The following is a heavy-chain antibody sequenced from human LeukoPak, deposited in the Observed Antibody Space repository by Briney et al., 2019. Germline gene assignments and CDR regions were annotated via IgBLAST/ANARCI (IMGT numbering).Heavy chain of an antibody. CDR1: GFTFSNYA. CDR3: AKTDSSDYSYYFDY. D-gene: IGHD3-22*01. J-gene: IGHJ4*02. Sequence: PGGSLRLSCAASGFTFSNYAMSWVRQAPGKGLEWVSAISGSGGRTYYADSVKGRFTVSRDNSKSTLYLQMNSLRAEDTAVYYCAKTDSSDYSYYFDYWGQGTLVTVSS. CDR2: ISGSGGRT. V-gene: IGHV3-23*01.